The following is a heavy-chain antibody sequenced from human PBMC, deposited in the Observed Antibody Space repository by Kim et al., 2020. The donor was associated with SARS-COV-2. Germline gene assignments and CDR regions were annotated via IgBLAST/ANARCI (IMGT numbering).Heavy chain of an antibody. CDR1: GGSFSGYY. CDR2: INHSGST. V-gene: IGHV4-34*01. D-gene: IGHD3-10*01. CDR3: ARGNVWYGSGSYYWVYYYYGMDV. Sequence: SETLSLTCAVYGGSFSGYYWSWIRQPPGKGLEWIGEINHSGSTNYNPSLKSRVTISVDTSKNQFSLKLSSVTAADTAVYYCARGNVWYGSGSYYWVYYYYGMDVWGQGTTVTVSS. J-gene: IGHJ6*02.